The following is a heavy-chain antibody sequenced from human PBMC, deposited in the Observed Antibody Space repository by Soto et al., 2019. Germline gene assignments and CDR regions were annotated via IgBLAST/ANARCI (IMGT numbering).Heavy chain of an antibody. V-gene: IGHV4-59*08. CDR3: ARLGGYYQAFDN. J-gene: IGHJ4*02. D-gene: IGHD3-3*01. CDR1: GGSIRKNY. Sequence: SETLSLTCTASGGSIRKNYWSWIRQPPGKGLEWVGYIYYTGTSKYNPSLKRRVTISVDSSKNQFSLKLDSVTAADTAVYYCARLGGYYQAFDNWGQGTLVTVSS. CDR2: IYYTGTS.